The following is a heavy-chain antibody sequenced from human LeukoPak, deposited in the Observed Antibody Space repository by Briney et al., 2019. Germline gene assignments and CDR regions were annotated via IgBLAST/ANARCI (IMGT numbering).Heavy chain of an antibody. Sequence: GRSLRLSCAASGFTLRSSAMHWVRQAPGKGLEWVAVISYDGSNKNYADSVKGRFTISRDNAKNSLYLQMNSLRAEDTAVYYCARYCSGGSCYYYGMDVWGQGTTVTVSS. CDR3: ARYCSGGSCYYYGMDV. J-gene: IGHJ6*02. CDR1: GFTLRSSA. V-gene: IGHV3-30-3*01. CDR2: ISYDGSNK. D-gene: IGHD2-15*01.